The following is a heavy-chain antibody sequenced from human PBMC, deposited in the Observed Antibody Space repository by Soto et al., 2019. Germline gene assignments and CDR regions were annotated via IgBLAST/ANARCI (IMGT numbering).Heavy chain of an antibody. V-gene: IGHV3-64*01. Sequence: PGGSLRLSCAASGFNFSSYAMHWVRQAPGKGLEYVSAISSNGGSKYYAKTVKGRFTISSDNSKNTLYLQMGSLRSDYMAVYYCARGPGYYDILTGWGYYFDYWGQGT. CDR3: ARGPGYYDILTGWGYYFDY. CDR1: GFNFSSYA. J-gene: IGHJ4*02. CDR2: ISSNGGSK. D-gene: IGHD3-9*01.